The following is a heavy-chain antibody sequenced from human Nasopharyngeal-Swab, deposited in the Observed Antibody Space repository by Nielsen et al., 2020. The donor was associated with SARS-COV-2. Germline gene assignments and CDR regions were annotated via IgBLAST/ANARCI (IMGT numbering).Heavy chain of an antibody. V-gene: IGHV3-7*01. CDR3: ARVENTYYYDSSGVNDY. J-gene: IGHJ4*02. CDR2: IKQDGSEK. Sequence: GESLKISCAASGFTFSSYWMSWVRQAPGKGLEWVANIKQDGSEKYYVDSVKGRFTISRDNAKNSLYLQMNSLRAKDTAVYYCARVENTYYYDSSGVNDYWGQGTLVTVSS. D-gene: IGHD3-22*01. CDR1: GFTFSSYW.